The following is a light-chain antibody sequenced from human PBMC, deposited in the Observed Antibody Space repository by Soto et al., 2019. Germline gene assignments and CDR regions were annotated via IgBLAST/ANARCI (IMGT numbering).Light chain of an antibody. Sequence: QSALTQPASVSGSPGQSITISCTGTSSDVGGYNYVSWYQQHPGKAPKLMIYEASKRPSGVSNRFSGSKSGNTASLKISGLQAEDEADYYCCSYAGSYTLVFGGGTKLTVL. CDR1: SSDVGGYNY. CDR2: EAS. CDR3: CSYAGSYTLV. J-gene: IGLJ2*01. V-gene: IGLV2-23*01.